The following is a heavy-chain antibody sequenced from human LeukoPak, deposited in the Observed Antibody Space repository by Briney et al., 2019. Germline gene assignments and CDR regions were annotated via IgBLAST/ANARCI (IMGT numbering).Heavy chain of an antibody. Sequence: SVKVSCKASGGTFSCYAISWVRQAPGQGLEWMGGIIPIFGTANYAQKFQGRVTITTDESTSTAYMELSSLRSEDTAVYYCARAGLVTYDSSGYWSYFQHWGQGTLVTVSS. CDR3: ARAGLVTYDSSGYWSYFQH. J-gene: IGHJ1*01. CDR1: GGTFSCYA. CDR2: IIPIFGTA. V-gene: IGHV1-69*05. D-gene: IGHD3-22*01.